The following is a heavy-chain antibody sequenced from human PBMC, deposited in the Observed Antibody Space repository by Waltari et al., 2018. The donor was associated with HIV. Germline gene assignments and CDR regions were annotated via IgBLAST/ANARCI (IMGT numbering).Heavy chain of an antibody. D-gene: IGHD6-19*01. V-gene: IGHV3-11*01. J-gene: IGHJ4*02. CDR2: VSHTGTDT. CDR1: GFTFSDYF. CDR3: ARESSVWDF. Sequence: QVQVVESGGGLVKPGGSLRLSCSYSGFTFSDYFMSWIRQTPRKGLELFAYVSHTGTDTFYADSLRGRFAVSRDNSRNSLYLDLNKLTTEDSGIYYCARESSVWDFWGQGILVTVSS.